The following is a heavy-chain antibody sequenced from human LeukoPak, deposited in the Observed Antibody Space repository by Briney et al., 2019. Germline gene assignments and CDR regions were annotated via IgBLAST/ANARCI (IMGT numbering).Heavy chain of an antibody. CDR3: AHYGDYRFLYYFDY. V-gene: IGHV2-5*01. D-gene: IGHD4-17*01. CDR2: IYWNDNK. CDR1: GFSLSTSGVG. J-gene: IGHJ4*02. Sequence: SGATLVKPTQTLTLTCTFSGFSLSTSGVGVGWIRQPPGKALEWLALIYWNDNKLYSPSLKSRLTITKDTSNNQVVLTMTNMDPVDTATYYCAHYGDYRFLYYFDYWGQGTLVTVSP.